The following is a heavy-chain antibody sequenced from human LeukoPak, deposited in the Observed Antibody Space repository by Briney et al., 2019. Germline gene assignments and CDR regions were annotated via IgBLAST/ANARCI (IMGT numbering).Heavy chain of an antibody. D-gene: IGHD3-16*01. CDR1: DGSISSYY. CDR2: IYYSGST. CDR3: ARDSGGTNGNYYYYYMDV. Sequence: SETLSLTCTVSDGSISSYYWSWIRQPPGKGLEWIGYIYYSGSTNYNPSLKSRVTISVDTSKNQFSLKLSSVTAADTAVYYCARDSGGTNGNYYYYYMDVWGKGTTVTVSS. V-gene: IGHV4-59*01. J-gene: IGHJ6*03.